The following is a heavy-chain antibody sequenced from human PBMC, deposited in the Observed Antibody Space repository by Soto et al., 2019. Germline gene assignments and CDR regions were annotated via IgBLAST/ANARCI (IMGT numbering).Heavy chain of an antibody. CDR3: ARDTTDYYYGMDV. J-gene: IGHJ6*02. Sequence: GGSLRLSCAASGFTFSSYGMHWVRQAPGKGLEWVSFICCGSSYIYYADSVKGRFTISRDNSKNSLYLQMNSLRAEDTAVYYCARDTTDYYYGMDVWGQGTTVTVSS. CDR2: ICCGSSYI. V-gene: IGHV3-21*01. D-gene: IGHD1-1*01. CDR1: GFTFSSYG.